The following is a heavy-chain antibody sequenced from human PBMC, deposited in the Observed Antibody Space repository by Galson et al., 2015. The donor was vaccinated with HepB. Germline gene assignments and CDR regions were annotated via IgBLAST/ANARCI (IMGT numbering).Heavy chain of an antibody. V-gene: IGHV1-18*01. Sequence: SAKVSCKASGYTFSSYGISWVRQAPGQGLEWMGWISAYNGITNYEQKFQGRVTMTTDTSASTAYMELRSLRSDDTAVYYCARVVRAGASYFDYWGQGTLVTVSS. J-gene: IGHJ4*02. D-gene: IGHD4-23*01. CDR2: ISAYNGIT. CDR1: GYTFSSYG. CDR3: ARVVRAGASYFDY.